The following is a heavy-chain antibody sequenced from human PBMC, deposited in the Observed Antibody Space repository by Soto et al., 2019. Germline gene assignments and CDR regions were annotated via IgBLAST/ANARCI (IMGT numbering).Heavy chain of an antibody. V-gene: IGHV3-23*01. CDR3: AKGVYYGSPNCYVDY. J-gene: IGHJ4*02. CDR2: IRSSGGST. CDR1: GCTFSSYA. Sequence: EVQMLESGGGLVQPGGSLRLSCAASGCTFSSYAMHWVRQAPGKGLEWVSTIRSSGGSTYYADSEKCRFTISRDNSKNTLYREMNSLGAEDTTVYYCAKGVYYGSPNCYVDYWGQGTLVTVSS. D-gene: IGHD2-2*01.